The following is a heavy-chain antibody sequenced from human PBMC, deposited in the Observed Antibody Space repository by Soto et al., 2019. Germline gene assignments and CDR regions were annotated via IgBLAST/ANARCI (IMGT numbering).Heavy chain of an antibody. Sequence: KTSETLSLTCTVSGDSISSHYWSWIRQPPGKGLEWIGFGSTKYNPSLKSRIRISVGTSKNQFSLSLTSATAADTAVYYCARVSTSASGSYYTLDYWGQGTLVTVSS. J-gene: IGHJ4*02. CDR2: GST. D-gene: IGHD3-10*01. CDR3: ARVSTSASGSYYTLDY. CDR1: GDSISSHY. V-gene: IGHV4-59*11.